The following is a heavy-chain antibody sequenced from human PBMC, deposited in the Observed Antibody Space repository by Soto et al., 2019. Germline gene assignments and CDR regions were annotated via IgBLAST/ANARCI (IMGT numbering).Heavy chain of an antibody. CDR2: INYSGST. CDR3: ARVSMVRGVVVDY. Sequence: PSETLSLTCSVSGASTSSSSYYWGLIRQPPGKGLEWIGNINYSGSTYYNPSLKSRVTISVDTSKNQFSLKLSSVTAADTAVYYCARVSMVRGVVVDYWGQGTLVTVSS. D-gene: IGHD3-10*01. CDR1: GASTSSSSYY. V-gene: IGHV4-39*07. J-gene: IGHJ4*02.